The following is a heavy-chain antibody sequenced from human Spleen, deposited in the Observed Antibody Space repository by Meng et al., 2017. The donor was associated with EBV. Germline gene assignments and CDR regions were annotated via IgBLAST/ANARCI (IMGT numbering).Heavy chain of an antibody. CDR1: GGSFSGYY. CDR3: ARGGRASARAGVGHDF. D-gene: IGHD6-6*01. CDR2: INHSGST. V-gene: IGHV4-34*01. J-gene: IGHJ4*02. Sequence: QRWGSGRLKPAETLSLPCAVYGGSFSGYYWSWIRQPPGKGLEWIGEINHSGSTNYTPSLKSRLTISVDTSKSQFSLKLSSVTAADTAVYYCARGGRASARAGVGHDFWGQGTLVTVSS.